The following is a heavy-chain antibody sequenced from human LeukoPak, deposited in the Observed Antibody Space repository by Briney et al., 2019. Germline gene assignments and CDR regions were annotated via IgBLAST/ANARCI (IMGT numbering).Heavy chain of an antibody. CDR2: INPNTGGT. V-gene: IGHV1-2*06. CDR1: GYTFSEYY. J-gene: IGHJ4*02. CDR3: AREGPPFDY. Sequence: ASVKVSCKASGYTFSEYYIHWVRQAPGQGLERMGRINPNTGGTNDAQKFQGSVTLTRDTSTTTAYMELSGLRSDDTAVYYCAREGPPFDYWGQGTLVTVSS.